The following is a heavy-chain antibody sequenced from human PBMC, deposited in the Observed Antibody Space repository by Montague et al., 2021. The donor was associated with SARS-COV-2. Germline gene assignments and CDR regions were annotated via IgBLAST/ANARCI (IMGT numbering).Heavy chain of an antibody. J-gene: IGHJ6*02. V-gene: IGHV4-39*07. CDR2: LYYTGGA. CDR3: ARHPWHITIFGVVTRYGMDV. CDR1: GGSIGNWTYY. Sequence: SETLSLTCTVSGGSIGNWTYYWGWVRQPPGKGLEWTASLYYTGGAFYNPSLMSRVTKSFDTSKNQISLKLSSVTAADTAVYYCARHPWHITIFGVVTRYGMDVWGQGTTVTVSS. D-gene: IGHD3-3*01.